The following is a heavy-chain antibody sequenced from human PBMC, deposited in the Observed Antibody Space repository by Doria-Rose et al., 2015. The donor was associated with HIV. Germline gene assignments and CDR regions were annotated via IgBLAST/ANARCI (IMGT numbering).Heavy chain of an antibody. Sequence: VQLAQSGPQVKKSGESLKISCKGSGYSFTRYWISWVRQVPGKGLEWMGIVYPGGSDTRYSPSFRGQVTISVDKSINAAYLEWNSLKAPDTALYFCARRRGEGNADEFWGQGTLVNVSS. J-gene: IGHJ4*02. CDR1: GYSFTRYW. V-gene: IGHV5-51*01. CDR3: ARRRGEGNADEF. CDR2: VYPGGSDT. D-gene: IGHD2-21*01.